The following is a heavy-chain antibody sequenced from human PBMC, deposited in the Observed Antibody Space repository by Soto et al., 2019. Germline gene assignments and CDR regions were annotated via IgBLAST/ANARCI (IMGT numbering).Heavy chain of an antibody. CDR3: AKLSGFHSSGWYWFDP. D-gene: IGHD6-19*01. CDR1: EFTFSSYA. CDR2: ISGSGGST. V-gene: IGHV3-23*01. Sequence: LRLSCAASEFTFSSYAMSWVRQAPGKGLEWFSAISGSGGSTYYADSVKGRFTISRDNSKNTLYLQMNSLRAEDTAVYYCAKLSGFHSSGWYWFDPWGQGTLVTVSS. J-gene: IGHJ5*02.